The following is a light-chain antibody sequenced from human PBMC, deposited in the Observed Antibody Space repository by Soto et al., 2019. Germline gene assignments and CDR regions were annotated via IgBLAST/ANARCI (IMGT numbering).Light chain of an antibody. CDR2: DVS. CDR3: QQCNSFWS. J-gene: IGKJ1*01. V-gene: IGKV1-5*01. CDR1: QSISGW. Sequence: DIQMRQSPSTLSASVGDRVTITFRASQSISGWLSWYQQKPGKAPNLLIYDVSSLESGVPSRFSGSGSGTEFTLTISSLQPDDSATYYCQQCNSFWSFGQGTKVDIK.